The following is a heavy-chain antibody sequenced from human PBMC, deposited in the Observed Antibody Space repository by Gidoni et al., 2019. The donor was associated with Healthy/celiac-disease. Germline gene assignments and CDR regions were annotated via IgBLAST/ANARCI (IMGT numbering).Heavy chain of an antibody. J-gene: IGHJ4*02. CDR2: INHSGST. V-gene: IGHV4-34*01. D-gene: IGHD6-19*01. Sequence: QVQLQQWGAGLLKPSETLSLTCAVYGGSFSGYYWRWLRKPPGKGLEWIGEINHSGSTNYNPSLKSRVTISVDTSKNQFSLKLSSVTAADTAVYYCARSSGWLRGGGVFDYWGQGTLVTVSS. CDR1: GGSFSGYY. CDR3: ARSSGWLRGGGVFDY.